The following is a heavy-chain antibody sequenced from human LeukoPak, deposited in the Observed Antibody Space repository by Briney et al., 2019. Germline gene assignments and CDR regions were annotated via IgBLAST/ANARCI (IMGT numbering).Heavy chain of an antibody. Sequence: GASVKVSCKASGYTFPSYFMHWVRQAPGQGLEWMGRINPNTGGTDYAQKFQGRVTMTRDTSISTAYMDLSRLRSDDTAVYYCARDYCSSTSCLFDYWGQGTLVTVSS. D-gene: IGHD2-2*01. CDR2: INPNTGGT. CDR3: ARDYCSSTSCLFDY. CDR1: GYTFPSYF. V-gene: IGHV1-2*06. J-gene: IGHJ4*02.